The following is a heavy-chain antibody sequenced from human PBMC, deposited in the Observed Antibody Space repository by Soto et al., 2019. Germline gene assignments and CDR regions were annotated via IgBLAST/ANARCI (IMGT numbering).Heavy chain of an antibody. J-gene: IGHJ6*02. V-gene: IGHV1-18*01. CDR1: GYIFVNYG. D-gene: IGHD3-16*01. CDR3: VMVDNYVTPTPQDV. CDR2: ISPYTGNT. Sequence: QVQLVQSGDEVKKPGASVKVSCKASGYIFVNYGIAWVRQAPGQGLEWMGWISPYTGNTHSATKVQGRLTMTTDTSTSTAYMDLRRLTSADTAVYYCVMVDNYVTPTPQDVWGQGSTVTVSS.